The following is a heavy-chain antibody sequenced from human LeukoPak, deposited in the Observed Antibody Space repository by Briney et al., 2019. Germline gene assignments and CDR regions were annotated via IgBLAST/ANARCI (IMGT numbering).Heavy chain of an antibody. CDR2: IYYSGST. D-gene: IGHD2-2*01. V-gene: IGHV4-59*01. CDR1: GGSISSYY. J-gene: IGHJ4*02. Sequence: PSETLSLTCTVSGGSISSYYWSWIRQPPGKGLEWIGYIYYSGSTNYNPSLKSRVTISVDTSKNQFSLKLSSVTAADTGVYYCARAPQLLDGFPFDYWGQGTLVTVSS. CDR3: ARAPQLLDGFPFDY.